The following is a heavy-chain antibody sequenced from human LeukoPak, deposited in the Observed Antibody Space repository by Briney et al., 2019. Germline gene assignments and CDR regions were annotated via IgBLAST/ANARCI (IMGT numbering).Heavy chain of an antibody. CDR1: GFTFDDYA. D-gene: IGHD6-19*01. CDR2: ISWNIGSI. Sequence: SRSLTLSCPASGFTFDDYAMLLLRQAPGTGMEGPSGISWNIGSIGHADSVKARFTISRDNAKNSLYLQMNSLRAEDPALYYCATVHEGDSSGSHYFDYWGQGTLVTVSS. J-gene: IGHJ4*02. V-gene: IGHV3-9*01. CDR3: ATVHEGDSSGSHYFDY.